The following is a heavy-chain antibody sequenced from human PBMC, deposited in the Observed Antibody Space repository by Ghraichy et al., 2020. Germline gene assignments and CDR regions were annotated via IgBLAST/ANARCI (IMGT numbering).Heavy chain of an antibody. D-gene: IGHD7-27*01. J-gene: IGHJ4*02. V-gene: IGHV1-46*01. CDR1: GYTFTSYY. CDR3: AIQPKGSSLTGVQFDY. Sequence: ASVKVSCKASGYTFTSYYMHWVRQAPGQGLEWMGIINPSGGSTSYAQKFQGRVTMTRDTSTSTVYMELSSLRSEDTAVYYCAIQPKGSSLTGVQFDYWGQGTLVTVSS. CDR2: INPSGGST.